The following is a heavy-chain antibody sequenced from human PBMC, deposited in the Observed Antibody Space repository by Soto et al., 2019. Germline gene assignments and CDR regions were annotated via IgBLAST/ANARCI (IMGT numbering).Heavy chain of an antibody. CDR2: IYHSGST. J-gene: IGHJ4*02. CDR1: GGSISSGGYS. D-gene: IGHD2-15*01. Sequence: SETLSLTCAVPGGSISSGGYSWSWIRQPPGKGLEWIGYIYHSGSTYYNPSLKSRVTISVDRSKNQFSLKLSSVTAADTAVYYCARVRTEDCSGGSCYFPYYFDYWGQGTLVTVSS. CDR3: ARVRTEDCSGGSCYFPYYFDY. V-gene: IGHV4-30-2*01.